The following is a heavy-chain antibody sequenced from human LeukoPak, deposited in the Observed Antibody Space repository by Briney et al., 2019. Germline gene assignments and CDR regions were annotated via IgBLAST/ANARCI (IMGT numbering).Heavy chain of an antibody. CDR2: FDPEDGET. Sequence: ASVKVSCKVSGYTLTELSMHWVRQAPGKGLEWMGGFDPEDGETIYAQKFQGRVTMTEDTSTDTAYMELSSLRSEDTAVYYCATEVTSYQRGYSYGYWFDPWAREPWSPSPQ. V-gene: IGHV1-24*01. CDR1: GYTLTELS. D-gene: IGHD5-18*01. CDR3: ATEVTSYQRGYSYGYWFDP. J-gene: IGHJ5*02.